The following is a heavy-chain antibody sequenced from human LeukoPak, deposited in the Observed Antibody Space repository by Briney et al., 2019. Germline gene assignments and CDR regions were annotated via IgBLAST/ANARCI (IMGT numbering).Heavy chain of an antibody. V-gene: IGHV1-8*01. D-gene: IGHD7-27*01. J-gene: IGHJ6*03. CDR2: MNPNSGNT. CDR1: GYTFTSYD. Sequence: ASVKVSCKASGYTFTSYDINWVRQATGQGLEWMGWMNPNSGNTGYAQKFQGRVTMTRNTFISTAYMELSSLRSEDTAVYYCARGVPGDYSYYMDVWGKGTTVTVSS. CDR3: ARGVPGDYSYYMDV.